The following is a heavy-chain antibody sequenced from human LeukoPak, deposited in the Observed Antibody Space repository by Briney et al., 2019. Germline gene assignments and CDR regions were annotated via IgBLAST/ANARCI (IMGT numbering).Heavy chain of an antibody. J-gene: IGHJ4*02. V-gene: IGHV1-18*01. D-gene: IGHD2-2*01. CDR3: ARWKPTYCSSTSCSATYYFDY. CDR2: ISAYNGNT. CDR1: GYTFTSYG. Sequence: ASAKVSCKASGYTFTSYGISWVRQAPGQGLEWMGWISAYNGNTNYAQKLQGRVTMTTDTSTSTAYMELRSLRSDDTAVYYCARWKPTYCSSTSCSATYYFDYWGQGTLVTVSS.